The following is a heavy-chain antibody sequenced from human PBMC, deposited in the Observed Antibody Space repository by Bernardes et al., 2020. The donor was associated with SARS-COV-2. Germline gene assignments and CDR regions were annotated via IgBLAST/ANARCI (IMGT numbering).Heavy chain of an antibody. J-gene: IGHJ5*02. D-gene: IGHD2-2*01. Sequence: SETLSLTCAVYGGSFSGYYWSWIRQPPGKGLEWIGEINHSGSTNYNPSLKSRVTISVDTSKNQFSLKLSSVTAADTAVYYCARGKLLGYCSSTSCRGGNWFDPWGQGTLVTVSS. V-gene: IGHV4-34*01. CDR3: ARGKLLGYCSSTSCRGGNWFDP. CDR2: INHSGST. CDR1: GGSFSGYY.